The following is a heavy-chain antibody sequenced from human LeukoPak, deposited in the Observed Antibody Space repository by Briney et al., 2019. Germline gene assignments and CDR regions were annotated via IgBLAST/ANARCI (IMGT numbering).Heavy chain of an antibody. D-gene: IGHD3-22*01. CDR1: GFTFPIYW. V-gene: IGHV3-7*03. Sequence: GGSLRLSCAASGFTFPIYWMTWVRQAPGKGLEWVANIHEDGSQIYYVDSVKGRFTISRDNAKNSLYLQMNSLRAEDTALYHCARAVEYYDSSGYSLHYFDYWGQGTLVTVSS. J-gene: IGHJ4*02. CDR3: ARAVEYYDSSGYSLHYFDY. CDR2: IHEDGSQI.